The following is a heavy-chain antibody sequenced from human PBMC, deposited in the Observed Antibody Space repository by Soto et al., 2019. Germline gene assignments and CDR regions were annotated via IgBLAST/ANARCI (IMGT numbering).Heavy chain of an antibody. D-gene: IGHD3-10*02. CDR1: GYTFTGYY. J-gene: IGHJ4*02. CDR2: INPNSGGT. CDR3: ARGRLVRGVIILFDY. V-gene: IGHV1-2*04. Sequence: ASVKVSCKASGYTFTGYYMHWVRQAPGQGLEWMGWINPNSGGTNYAQKFQGWVTMTRDTSISTAYMELSRLRSDDTAVYYCARGRLVRGVIILFDYWGQGTLGTVS.